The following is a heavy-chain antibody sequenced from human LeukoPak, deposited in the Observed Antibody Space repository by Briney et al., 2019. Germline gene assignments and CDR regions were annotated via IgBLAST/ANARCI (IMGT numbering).Heavy chain of an antibody. D-gene: IGHD3-10*01. V-gene: IGHV3-30*18. J-gene: IGHJ4*02. CDR1: GFTFSSYG. CDR2: ISYDGSNK. CDR3: AKDRESSYGLLWFGELLCDIDY. Sequence: GGSLRLSCAAPGFTFSSYGMHWVRQAPGKGLEWVAVISYDGSNKYYADSVKGRFTISRDNSKNTLYLQRNSLRAEDRAVYYCAKDRESSYGLLWFGELLCDIDYWGQGTLVSVSS.